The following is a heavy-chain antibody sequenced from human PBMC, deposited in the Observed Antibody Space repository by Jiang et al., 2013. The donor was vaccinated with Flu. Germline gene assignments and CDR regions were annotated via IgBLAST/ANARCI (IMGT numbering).Heavy chain of an antibody. CDR1: GGSISSGYY. CDR2: IYFTGST. D-gene: IGHD5-12*01. CDR3: ARVGYARGFDI. V-gene: IGHV4-31*01. Sequence: PGLVKPSETLSLTCTVSGGSISSGYYWTWVRQHPEKGLEWIGYIYFTGSTYYNPSLKSLVTISVDTSKNQFSLEVASVTAADTAVYFCARVGYARGFDIWGQGTLVTVSS. J-gene: IGHJ3*02.